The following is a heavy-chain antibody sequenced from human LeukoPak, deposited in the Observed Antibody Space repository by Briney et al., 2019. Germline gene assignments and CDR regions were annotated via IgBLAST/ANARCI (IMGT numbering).Heavy chain of an antibody. V-gene: IGHV3-53*01. CDR3: ARLPWAHGSYYYDSSGYRFDY. Sequence: GGSLRLSCAASGFTVSSNYMSWVRQAPGKGLEWVSVIYSGGSTYYADSVKGRFTISRDNSKNTLYLQINSLRAEDTAVYYCARLPWAHGSYYYDSSGYRFDYWGQGTLVTVSS. D-gene: IGHD3-22*01. J-gene: IGHJ4*02. CDR1: GFTVSSNY. CDR2: IYSGGST.